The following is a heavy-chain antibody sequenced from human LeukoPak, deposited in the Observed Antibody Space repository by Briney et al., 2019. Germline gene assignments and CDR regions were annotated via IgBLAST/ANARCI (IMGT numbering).Heavy chain of an antibody. V-gene: IGHV4-59*01. CDR1: GGYISSYY. CDR3: ARVVPSGSYLVDY. J-gene: IGHJ4*02. Sequence: SGTLPLTCTVCGGYISSYYWSWMGQPPGKGLEGIGYIYYSGSTNYNPSLKSRVTISVDTSKNQFSLKLSSVTAADTAVYYCARVVPSGSYLVDYWGRGTLVTVSS. D-gene: IGHD1-26*01. CDR2: IYYSGST.